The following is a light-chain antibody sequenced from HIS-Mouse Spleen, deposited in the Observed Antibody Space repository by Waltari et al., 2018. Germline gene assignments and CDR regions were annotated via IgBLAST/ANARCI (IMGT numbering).Light chain of an antibody. Sequence: QSALTQPASVSGSPGQSITISCTGTSSDVGSYNLVSWYQQHPGKAPKLMIYEGSKRPSGFSNRFSGSKSRNTASLTISGLQAEDEADYYCCSYAGSSPYVVFGGGTKLTVL. CDR2: EGS. J-gene: IGLJ2*01. CDR3: CSYAGSSPYVV. CDR1: SSDVGSYNL. V-gene: IGLV2-23*01.